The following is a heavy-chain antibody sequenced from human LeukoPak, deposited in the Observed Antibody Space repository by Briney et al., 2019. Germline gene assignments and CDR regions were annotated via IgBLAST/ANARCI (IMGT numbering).Heavy chain of an antibody. J-gene: IGHJ4*02. V-gene: IGHV3-15*01. Sequence: GRSLRLSCVASGLNFNNAWMTWVRQAPGKGLEWVGRIKNKIDGGTTDYAAPVKGRFIISRDDSKDTVSLQMNSLKTEDTAVYYCTASRVGNYYIYYYVDYWGQGTPVTVSS. D-gene: IGHD1-26*01. CDR1: GLNFNNAW. CDR3: TASRVGNYYIYYYVDY. CDR2: IKNKIDGGTT.